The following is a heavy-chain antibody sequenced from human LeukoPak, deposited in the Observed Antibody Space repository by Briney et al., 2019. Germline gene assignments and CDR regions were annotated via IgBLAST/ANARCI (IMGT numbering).Heavy chain of an antibody. CDR3: ARVDCSGGSCYSDYWFDP. Sequence: SETLSLTCTVSGGSISSYYWSWIRQPPGKGLEWIGYIYYSGSSNYNPSLKSRVTISVDTSKNQFSLKLSSVTAADTAVYYCARVDCSGGSCYSDYWFDPWGQGTLVTVSS. D-gene: IGHD2-15*01. CDR1: GGSISSYY. V-gene: IGHV4-59*01. J-gene: IGHJ5*02. CDR2: IYYSGSS.